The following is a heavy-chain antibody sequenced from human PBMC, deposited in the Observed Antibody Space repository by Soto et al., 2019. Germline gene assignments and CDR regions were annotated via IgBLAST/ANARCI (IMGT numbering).Heavy chain of an antibody. CDR2: IKNKANSYTP. J-gene: IGHJ4*02. V-gene: IGHV3-72*01. CDR3: ARVALVGPSGGRYFDY. Sequence: EVQLVESGGGLVQPGGSLRLSCAASGFTFSAHYMDWVRQAPGKGLEWVGRIKNKANSYTPEYAASVEGRLTISREDSQNSLYLQMNSLKTEDTAVYYWARVALVGPSGGRYFDYWGQGSQVAVSS. CDR1: GFTFSAHY. D-gene: IGHD1-26*01.